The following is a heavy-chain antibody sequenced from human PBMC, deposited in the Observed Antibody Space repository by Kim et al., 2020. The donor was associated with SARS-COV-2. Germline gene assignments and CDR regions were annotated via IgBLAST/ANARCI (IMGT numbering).Heavy chain of an antibody. CDR2: IVVGRNNR. D-gene: IGHD6-13*01. CDR3: AARDDSSWHY. CDR1: GFTLANSA. J-gene: IGHJ4*02. Sequence: SVKVSCKASGFTLANSAVQWVRQARGQRPEWIGWIVVGRNNRQYAQKFQGRVTISRDMSTNTAYLQLDSLTSDDTAIYYCAARDDSSWHYWGQGTRVTV. V-gene: IGHV1-58*01.